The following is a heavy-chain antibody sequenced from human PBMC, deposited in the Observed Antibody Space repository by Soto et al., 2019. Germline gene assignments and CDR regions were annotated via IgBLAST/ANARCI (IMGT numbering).Heavy chain of an antibody. Sequence: GGSLRLSCAASGFTFSSYAMSWVRQAPGKGLEWVSAISGSGGSTYYADSVKGRFTISRDNSKNTLYLQMNSLRAEDTAVYYCANSGNYDSSDATPGRFDYWGQGTLVTVSS. J-gene: IGHJ4*02. D-gene: IGHD3-22*01. CDR3: ANSGNYDSSDATPGRFDY. V-gene: IGHV3-23*01. CDR1: GFTFSSYA. CDR2: ISGSGGST.